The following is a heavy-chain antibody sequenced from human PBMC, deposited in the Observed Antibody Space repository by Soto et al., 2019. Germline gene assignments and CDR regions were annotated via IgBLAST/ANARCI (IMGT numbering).Heavy chain of an antibody. V-gene: IGHV3-23*01. Sequence: GGSLRLSCAASGFTFSSYAMSWVRQAPGKGLEWVSAISGSGGSTYYADSVKGRFTISRDNSKNTLYLQMNSLRAEDTAVYYCAKVFDIVVVPAAMFGWFDPWGQGTLVTVSS. J-gene: IGHJ5*02. CDR2: ISGSGGST. CDR3: AKVFDIVVVPAAMFGWFDP. D-gene: IGHD2-2*01. CDR1: GFTFSSYA.